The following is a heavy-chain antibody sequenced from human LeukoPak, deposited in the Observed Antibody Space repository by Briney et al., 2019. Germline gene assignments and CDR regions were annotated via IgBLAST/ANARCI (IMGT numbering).Heavy chain of an antibody. V-gene: IGHV4-30-4*01. Sequence: PSETLSLTCTVSGGSISSGDYYWSWIRQPPGKGLEWIGYIYYSGSTYYNPSLKSRVTISVDTSKNQFSLKLSSVTAADTAVYYCASGGHVSGSPPFDYWGQGTLVTVSS. CDR3: ASGGHVSGSPPFDY. J-gene: IGHJ4*02. D-gene: IGHD3-10*01. CDR2: IYYSGST. CDR1: GGSISSGDYY.